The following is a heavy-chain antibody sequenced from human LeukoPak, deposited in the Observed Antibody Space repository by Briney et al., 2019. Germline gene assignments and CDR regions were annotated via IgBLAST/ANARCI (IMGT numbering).Heavy chain of an antibody. V-gene: IGHV1-69*05. D-gene: IGHD3-22*01. CDR2: IIPIFGTA. CDR1: GGTFSSYA. Sequence: SVKVSCKASGGTFSSYAISWVRQAPGQGLEWMGGIIPIFGTANYAQKFQGRVTITTDESTSTAYMELSSLRSEDTAVYYCARDRAKYYDSSGYYDYWGQGTLVTVSS. CDR3: ARDRAKYYDSSGYYDY. J-gene: IGHJ4*02.